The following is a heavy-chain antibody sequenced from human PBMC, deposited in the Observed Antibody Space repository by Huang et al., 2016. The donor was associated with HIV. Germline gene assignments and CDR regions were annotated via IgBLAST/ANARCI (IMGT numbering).Heavy chain of an antibody. Sequence: QVQLQQWGAGLLKPSEPLSLTCAVYGGSFTGYYWSWFRQPPGQGLEWIGEIDHSGSTNYNPSLKSRVTMSVDTSKNQFSLKLISVTAADTAIYYCSYSVSGQLANFWGQGSLVTVSS. CDR2: IDHSGST. D-gene: IGHD6-6*01. V-gene: IGHV4-34*01. CDR1: GGSFTGYY. CDR3: SYSVSGQLANF. J-gene: IGHJ4*02.